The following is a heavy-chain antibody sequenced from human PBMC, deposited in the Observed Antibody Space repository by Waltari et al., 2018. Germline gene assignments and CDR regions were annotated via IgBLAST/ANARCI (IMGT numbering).Heavy chain of an antibody. D-gene: IGHD3-9*01. V-gene: IGHV3-49*04. CDR2: IRIKAYGETT. Sequence: EVLLVESGGGMVQPGRSLTLSCPASNFDFAESAMSWVRQAPGKGLGWVGCIRIKAYGETTEYAASVKGRFSISRDESRSIAYLQMNSLKTEDTAVYYCTRVLRYFDWSTKDYWGQGTLVTVSS. CDR3: TRVLRYFDWSTKDY. J-gene: IGHJ4*02. CDR1: NFDFAESA.